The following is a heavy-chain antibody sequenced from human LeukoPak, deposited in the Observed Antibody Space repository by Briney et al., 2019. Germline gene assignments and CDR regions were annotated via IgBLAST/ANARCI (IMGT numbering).Heavy chain of an antibody. CDR1: GGSISSSNW. CDR2: IYHSGST. V-gene: IGHV4-4*02. CDR3: ARAHYSSSPFFDP. Sequence: SGTLSLTCAVSGGSISSSNWWSWVRQPPGKGLEWIGEIYHSGSTNYNPSLKSRVTISVDKSKNQFSLKLGSVTAADTAVYYCARAHYSSSPFFDPWGQGTLVTVSS. D-gene: IGHD6-6*01. J-gene: IGHJ5*02.